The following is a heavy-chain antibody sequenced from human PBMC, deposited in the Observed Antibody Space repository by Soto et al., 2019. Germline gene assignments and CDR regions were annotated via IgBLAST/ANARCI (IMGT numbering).Heavy chain of an antibody. Sequence: QVQLVESGGGVVQPGRSLRLSCAASGFTFSRHAVHWVRQAPGKGLEWVAVISYDGNSKYYADSVKGRFTISRDNSKNTLYLEMSSLRPEDTAVFYCERDLSSSWSMYYSYYGIDVWGQGTTVTVSS. D-gene: IGHD6-6*01. CDR3: ERDLSSSWSMYYSYYGIDV. CDR1: GFTFSRHA. CDR2: ISYDGNSK. V-gene: IGHV3-30-3*01. J-gene: IGHJ6*02.